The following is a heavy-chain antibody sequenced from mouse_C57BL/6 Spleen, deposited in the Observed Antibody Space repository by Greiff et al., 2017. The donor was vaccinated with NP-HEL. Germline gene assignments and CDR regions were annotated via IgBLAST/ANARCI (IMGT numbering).Heavy chain of an antibody. CDR1: GYTFTSYW. J-gene: IGHJ2*01. CDR2: IHPNSGST. CDR3: AREGGRDYFDY. Sequence: VQLQQPGAELVKPGASVKLSCKASGYTFTSYWMHWVKQRPGQGLEWIGMIHPNSGSTNYNEKFKSKATLTVDKSSITAYMQLSSLTSEDSAVYYCAREGGRDYFDYWGQGTTLTVSS. D-gene: IGHD3-3*01. V-gene: IGHV1-64*01.